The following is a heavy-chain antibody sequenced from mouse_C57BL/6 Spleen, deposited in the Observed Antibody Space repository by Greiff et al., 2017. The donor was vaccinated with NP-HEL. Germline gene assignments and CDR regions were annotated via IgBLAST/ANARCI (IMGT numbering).Heavy chain of an antibody. Sequence: EVKLVESGGGLVKPGGSLKLSCAASGFTFSDYGMHWVRQAPEKGLEWVAYISSGSSTIYYADTVKGRFTISRDNAKNTLFLQMTSLRSEDTAMYYCARDWDYDWFAYWGKGTLVTVSA. CDR2: ISSGSSTI. D-gene: IGHD2-4*01. V-gene: IGHV5-17*01. J-gene: IGHJ3*01. CDR3: ARDWDYDWFAY. CDR1: GFTFSDYG.